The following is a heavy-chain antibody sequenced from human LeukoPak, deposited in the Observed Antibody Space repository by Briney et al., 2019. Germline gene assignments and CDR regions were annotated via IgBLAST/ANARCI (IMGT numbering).Heavy chain of an antibody. V-gene: IGHV4-59*01. CDR1: GGSISSYY. CDR2: IYYSGST. D-gene: IGHD3-9*01. J-gene: IGHJ4*02. CDR3: ARDLRHYDILTGYSSTRYFDY. Sequence: PSETLSLTCTVSGGSISSYYWSWIRQPPGKGLEWIGYIYYSGSTNYNPSLKSRVTISVDTSKNQFSLKLSSVTAADTAVYYCARDLRHYDILTGYSSTRYFDYWGQGTLVTVSS.